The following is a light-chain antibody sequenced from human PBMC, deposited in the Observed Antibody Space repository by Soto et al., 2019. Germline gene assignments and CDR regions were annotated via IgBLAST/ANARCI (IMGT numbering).Light chain of an antibody. Sequence: EIVLTQSPGTLSLSPGERATVSCRASQSVSGSYVAWYQQKPGQPPSLLIYGAFNRAGGIPERFSGSGSGTDFPLTISRLEPEDFAVYYCQQYSMSPRTFGQGTKVDIK. J-gene: IGKJ1*01. CDR3: QQYSMSPRT. CDR2: GAF. CDR1: QSVSGSY. V-gene: IGKV3-20*01.